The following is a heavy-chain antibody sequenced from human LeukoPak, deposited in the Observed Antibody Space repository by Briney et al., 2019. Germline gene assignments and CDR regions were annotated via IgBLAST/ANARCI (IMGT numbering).Heavy chain of an antibody. Sequence: GSLRLSCAASGFTFSIYSMNWVRQPPGKGLEWIGEINHSGSTNYNPSLKSRVTISVDTSKNQFSLKLSSVTAADTAVYYCARATVTTLFQHWGQGTLVTVSS. D-gene: IGHD4-17*01. J-gene: IGHJ1*01. CDR1: GFTFSIYS. CDR2: INHSGST. V-gene: IGHV4-34*01. CDR3: ARATVTTLFQH.